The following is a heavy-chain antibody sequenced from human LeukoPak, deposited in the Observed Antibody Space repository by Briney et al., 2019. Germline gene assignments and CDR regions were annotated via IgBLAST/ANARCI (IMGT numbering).Heavy chain of an antibody. CDR1: GVSITSGGYY. CDR3: ARASGIEDY. D-gene: IGHD3-10*01. CDR2: VYTSGST. Sequence: TLSLTCTVSGVSITSGGYYWMWVRQPAGKGLEWIGHVYTSGSTKYNPSLKTPVSISLDTSNNHFSLKVDSVTAADTAVYYCARASGIEDYWGQGTLVIVSS. V-gene: IGHV4-61*09. J-gene: IGHJ4*02.